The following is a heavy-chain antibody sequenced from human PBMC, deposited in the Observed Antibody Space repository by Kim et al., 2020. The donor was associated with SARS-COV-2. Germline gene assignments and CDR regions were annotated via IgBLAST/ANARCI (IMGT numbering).Heavy chain of an antibody. Sequence: SVKVSCKASGGTFSSYAISWVRQAPGQGLEWMGGIIPIFGTANYAQKFQGRVTITADESTSTAYMELSSLRSEDTAVYYCAKGRGGSCYSAFGHTKAHCSYWYFDLWGRGTLVTVSS. CDR3: AKGRGGSCYSAFGHTKAHCSYWYFDL. J-gene: IGHJ2*01. V-gene: IGHV1-69*13. D-gene: IGHD2-15*01. CDR2: IIPIFGTA. CDR1: GGTFSSYA.